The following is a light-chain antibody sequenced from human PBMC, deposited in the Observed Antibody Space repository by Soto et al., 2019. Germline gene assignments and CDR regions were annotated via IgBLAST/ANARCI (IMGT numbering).Light chain of an antibody. CDR2: EVI. Sequence: QSALTQPASVSGSPGQSITISCTGTTSDLAGYNYVSWYQQYPGKAPKLMIYEVINRSSGVSNRFSGSKSVNSASLTISGLQAEDEADYYCSSYTTTDTYVFGTGTKVTVL. CDR1: TSDLAGYNY. J-gene: IGLJ1*01. CDR3: SSYTTTDTYV. V-gene: IGLV2-14*01.